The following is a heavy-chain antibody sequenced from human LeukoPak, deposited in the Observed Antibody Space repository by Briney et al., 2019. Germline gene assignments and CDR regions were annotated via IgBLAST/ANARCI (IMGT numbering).Heavy chain of an antibody. V-gene: IGHV3-30*02. CDR2: IRYDESKT. J-gene: IGHJ4*02. D-gene: IGHD1-26*01. Sequence: GGSLRLSCAASGFTFSSYGMHWVRQAPAKGREWVAFIRYDESKTFYGDSVKGRFTVSRDNSKNTLYLQMESLRAEDTAVYYSAKSHLPNSYSGTYYCDYWGQGTQVTISS. CDR3: AKSHLPNSYSGTYYCDY. CDR1: GFTFSSYG.